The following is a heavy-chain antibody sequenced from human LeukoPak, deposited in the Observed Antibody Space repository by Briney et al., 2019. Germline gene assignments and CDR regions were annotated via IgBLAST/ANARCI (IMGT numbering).Heavy chain of an antibody. J-gene: IGHJ4*02. CDR3: ATLAVAGLTFDH. CDR2: INPNNGSR. D-gene: IGHD6-19*01. Sequence: GASVKVSCKASGYTFTSYYMHWVRQAPGQGLEWMGVINPNNGSRTYAPKFQGRVAVTRDTSTSTVYMEMTSLRSEDTAVYYCATLAVAGLTFDHWGQGTLVTVSS. V-gene: IGHV1-46*01. CDR1: GYTFTSYY.